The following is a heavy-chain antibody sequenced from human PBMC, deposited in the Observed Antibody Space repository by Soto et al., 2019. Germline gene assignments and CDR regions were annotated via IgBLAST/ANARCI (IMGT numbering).Heavy chain of an antibody. J-gene: IGHJ1*01. Sequence: EVQLVESGGGLVQRGGSLRLSCAASGFIFTSYSMVWVRQAPGKGLEWVSSISSRSDSIYYSHSDKDRFTLSRANAQNSLYLQMNRLTSEDTAVYYCETDRSADRFVQYFQHWGPGTLVTVSS. CDR1: GFIFTSYS. D-gene: IGHD6-19*01. V-gene: IGHV3-21*01. CDR2: ISSRSDSI. CDR3: ETDRSADRFVQYFQH.